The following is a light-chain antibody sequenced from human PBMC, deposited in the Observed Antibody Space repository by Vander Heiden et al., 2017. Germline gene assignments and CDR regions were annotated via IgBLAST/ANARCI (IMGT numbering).Light chain of an antibody. Sequence: HPVLTQPPSSPASPGESARLPYTLPSDINVGSYNISSYHQKPGRTPRSLLYYSAYAEKGQGSGVPSRFSASKDAAGKNGTSIPSVLQCEDESCIGWIIWPGNTGGGVGGGTKLNVL. J-gene: IGLJ2*01. CDR1: SDINVGSYN. V-gene: IGLV5-37*01. CDR2: YSAYAEK. CDR3: IIWPGNTGGG.